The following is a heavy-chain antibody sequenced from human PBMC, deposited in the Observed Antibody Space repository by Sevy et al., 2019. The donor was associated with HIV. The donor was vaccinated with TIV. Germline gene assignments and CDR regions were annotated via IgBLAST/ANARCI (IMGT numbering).Heavy chain of an antibody. Sequence: ASVKVACKASGYTFTNYGISWVRQAPGQGLEWMGWISAYNGNTKYAQKLQGRVTITTDTSTSTVDMELRSLRSDDTAVYYCARDQEYSSGRHLDYWGQGTLVTVSS. CDR1: GYTFTNYG. V-gene: IGHV1-18*01. J-gene: IGHJ4*02. CDR3: ARDQEYSSGRHLDY. CDR2: ISAYNGNT. D-gene: IGHD6-19*01.